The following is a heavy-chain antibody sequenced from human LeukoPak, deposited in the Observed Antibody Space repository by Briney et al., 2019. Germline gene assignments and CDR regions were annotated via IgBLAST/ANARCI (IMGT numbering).Heavy chain of an antibody. Sequence: GGSLRLSCAASGFTFDDYAMHWVRQAPGKGLEWVSLISGDGGSTYYADSVKGRFTISRDNSKNSLYLQMNSLRPEATALYYCAKXXXXXTXXXXDPWGQGTLVTVSS. J-gene: IGHJ5*02. CDR1: GFTFDDYA. V-gene: IGHV3-43*02. CDR2: ISGDGGST. CDR3: AKXXXXXTXXXXDP. D-gene: IGHD2-2*01.